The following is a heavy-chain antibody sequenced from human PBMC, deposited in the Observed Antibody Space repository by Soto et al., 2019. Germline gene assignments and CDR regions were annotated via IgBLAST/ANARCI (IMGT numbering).Heavy chain of an antibody. CDR2: ISGSGGST. CDR1: GFTFSSYA. CDR3: AKNGWDRTVTSL. D-gene: IGHD4-17*01. Sequence: EVQLLESGGGLVQPGGSLRLSCAASGFTFSSYAMSWVRQAPGKGLEWVSAISGSGGSTYYADSVKGRFTISRDNSKNTLYRQMNSLRAEDTAVYYCAKNGWDRTVTSLWGQGTLVTVSS. J-gene: IGHJ4*02. V-gene: IGHV3-23*01.